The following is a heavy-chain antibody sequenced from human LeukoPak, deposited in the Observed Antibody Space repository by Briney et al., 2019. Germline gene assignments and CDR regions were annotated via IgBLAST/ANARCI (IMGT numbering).Heavy chain of an antibody. CDR1: GFTFSSYS. CDR2: ISSSSSYI. V-gene: IGHV3-21*01. J-gene: IGHJ4*02. Sequence: KTGGSLRLSCAASGFTFSSYSMNWVRQAPGKGLEWVSSISSSSSYIYYADSVKGRFTISRDNAKNSLYLQMNGLRAEDTAVYYCAREIGVPAAPFDYWGQGTLVTVSS. CDR3: AREIGVPAAPFDY. D-gene: IGHD2-2*01.